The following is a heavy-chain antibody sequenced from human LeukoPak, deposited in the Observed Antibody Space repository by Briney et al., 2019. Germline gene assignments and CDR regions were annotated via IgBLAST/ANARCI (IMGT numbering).Heavy chain of an antibody. CDR2: ISDSGGRT. J-gene: IGHJ4*02. CDR1: GFTFSTYA. CDR3: AGDRITSGSYYTDY. D-gene: IGHD3-10*01. V-gene: IGHV3-23*01. Sequence: PGGSLRLSCAASGFTFSTYAMTWVRQAPGKGLEWVSSISDSGGRTYYADSVKGRFTISRDNSKNTLYLQMNSLRAEDTAVYYCAGDRITSGSYYTDYWGQGTLVTVSS.